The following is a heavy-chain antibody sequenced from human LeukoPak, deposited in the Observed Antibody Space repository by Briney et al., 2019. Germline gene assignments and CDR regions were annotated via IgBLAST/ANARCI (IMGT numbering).Heavy chain of an antibody. V-gene: IGHV1-18*01. J-gene: IGHJ4*02. CDR3: ARERNLNLIDY. CDR2: ISAYNGNT. D-gene: IGHD1-14*01. CDR1: GYTFTSYG. Sequence: ASVKVSCKASGYTFTSYGISWVRQAPGQGLEWMGWISAYNGNTNYAQKLQGRVTMTTDTSTSTAHMELRSLRSDDTAVYYCARERNLNLIDYRGQGTLVTVSS.